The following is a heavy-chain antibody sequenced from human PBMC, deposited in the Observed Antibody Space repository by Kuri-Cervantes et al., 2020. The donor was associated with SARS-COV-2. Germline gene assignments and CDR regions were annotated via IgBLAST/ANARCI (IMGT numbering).Heavy chain of an antibody. D-gene: IGHD6-19*01. J-gene: IGHJ4*02. CDR3: AKDSLSSGWPLSNLLK. Sequence: GESLKISCAASGFTFSSYGMHWVRQAPGKGLEWVAFIRYDGSNKYYADSVKGRFTISRDNSKNTLYLQMNSLRAEDTAVYYCAKDSLSSGWPLSNLLKWGQGTLVTVSS. CDR1: GFTFSSYG. CDR2: IRYDGSNK. V-gene: IGHV3-30*02.